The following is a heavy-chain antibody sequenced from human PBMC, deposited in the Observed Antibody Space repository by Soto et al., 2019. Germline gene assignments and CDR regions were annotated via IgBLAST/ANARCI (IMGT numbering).Heavy chain of an antibody. CDR2: ISAFNGNT. CDR1: GYTLTSYG. D-gene: IGHD5-12*01. CDR3: ARDSGYASYYFDY. J-gene: IGHJ4*02. Sequence: ASVKVSCKASGYTLTSYGISWVRQSPGQGVEWMGWISAFNGNTYYAKKLQGRVTITRDTSANSAYMELSSLRSEDTAVYYSARDSGYASYYFDYWGQGTLVTVSS. V-gene: IGHV1-18*01.